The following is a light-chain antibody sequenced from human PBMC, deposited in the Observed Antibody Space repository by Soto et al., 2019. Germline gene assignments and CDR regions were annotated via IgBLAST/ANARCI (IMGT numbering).Light chain of an antibody. CDR1: SSDFGGYNY. CDR2: EVS. V-gene: IGLV2-8*01. J-gene: IGLJ1*01. CDR3: SSYAGSNIYV. Sequence: SVLTQPPSASGSPEQSVTISCTGTSSDFGGYNYVSWYQQHPGKAPKLLIYEVSKRPSGIRDRFSGSKSDNTASLTVSGLQADDEADYYCSSYAGSNIYVFGTGTKV.